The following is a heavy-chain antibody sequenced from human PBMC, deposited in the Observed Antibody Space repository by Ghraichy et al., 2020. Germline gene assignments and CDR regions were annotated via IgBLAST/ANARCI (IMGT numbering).Heavy chain of an antibody. V-gene: IGHV4-30-2*01. J-gene: IGHJ2*01. D-gene: IGHD4-17*01. CDR2: IYHSGST. CDR1: GGSISSGGYS. Sequence: SQTLSLTCAVSGGSISSGGYSWSWIRQPPGKGLEWIGYIYHSGSTYYNPSLKSRVTISVDRSKNQFSLKLSSVTAADTAVYYCARGTTTVTTGDLWGRGTLVTVSS. CDR3: ARGTTTVTTGDL.